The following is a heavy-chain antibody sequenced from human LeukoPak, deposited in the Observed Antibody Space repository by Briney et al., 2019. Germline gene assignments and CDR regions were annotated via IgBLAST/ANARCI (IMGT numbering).Heavy chain of an antibody. CDR3: ARDFWSGYYPEA. CDR1: GFTFSTYA. CDR2: ISGTSSGSTSII. D-gene: IGHD3-3*01. V-gene: IGHV3-48*04. Sequence: SGGSLRLSCEFSGFTFSTYAMNWVRQAPGKGLEWISYISGTSSGSTSIIHYADSVKGRFTISRDNAKNSLHLQMDSLSAEDTAVYYCARDFWSGYYPEAWGQGALVIVSS. J-gene: IGHJ5*02.